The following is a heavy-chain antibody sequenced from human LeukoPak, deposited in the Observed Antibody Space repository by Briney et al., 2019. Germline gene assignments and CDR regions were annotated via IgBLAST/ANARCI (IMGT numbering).Heavy chain of an antibody. D-gene: IGHD3-22*01. Sequence: ASVKVSCKASGYTFTGHFMHWVRQAPGQGLEWMGWISPNSGDTSYAQKFQGRVTMTRDTSISTAYMELSRLRSDDTAVYYCARSYYYDTTGYIHDDAFDIWGQGTMVTVSS. V-gene: IGHV1-2*02. CDR2: ISPNSGDT. J-gene: IGHJ3*02. CDR3: ARSYYYDTTGYIHDDAFDI. CDR1: GYTFTGHF.